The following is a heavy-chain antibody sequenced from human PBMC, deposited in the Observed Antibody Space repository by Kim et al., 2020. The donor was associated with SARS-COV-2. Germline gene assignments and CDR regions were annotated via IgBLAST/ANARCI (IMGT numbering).Heavy chain of an antibody. CDR1: GYTFTSYY. CDR3: ARDARYYDILTGYSPPNLYFDY. V-gene: IGHV1-46*01. CDR2: INPSGGST. D-gene: IGHD3-9*01. Sequence: ASVKVSCKASGYTFTSYYMHWVRQAPGQGLEWMGIINPSGGSTSYAQKFQGRVTMTRDTSTSTVYMELSSLRSEDTAVYYCARDARYYDILTGYSPPNLYFDYWGQGTLVTVSS. J-gene: IGHJ4*02.